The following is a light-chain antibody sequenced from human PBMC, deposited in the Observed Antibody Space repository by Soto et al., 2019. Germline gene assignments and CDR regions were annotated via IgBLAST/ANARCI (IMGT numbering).Light chain of an antibody. CDR2: AVS. Sequence: IQLTQSPSSLYASVGERVTITCEASQDIDNSLNWYQHKPGKAHKLXXYAVSFLETGVPSRFSGRGSGTTFSLTINSLQADDSATYYCQQHDGRPTMTFGQWTRLEI. V-gene: IGKV1-33*01. CDR1: QDIDNS. J-gene: IGKJ5*01. CDR3: QQHDGRPTMT.